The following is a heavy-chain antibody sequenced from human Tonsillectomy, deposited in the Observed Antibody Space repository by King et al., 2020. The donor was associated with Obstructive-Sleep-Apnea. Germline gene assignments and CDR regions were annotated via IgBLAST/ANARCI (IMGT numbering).Heavy chain of an antibody. CDR3: TTGRGYSTLRGVDMWGYFDS. CDR2: IKSKADGGTI. Sequence: DVQLVESGGGLERPGGSLRLSCAASGFTFSDAWMSWVRQAPGKGLEWVGRIKSKADGGTIDYAAPVKGRFTISRDDSKNTLYLQMIGVKIDDTAVYYCTTGRGYSTLRGVDMWGYFDSWGQGTLVTVSS. V-gene: IGHV3-15*01. J-gene: IGHJ4*02. CDR1: GFTFSDAW. D-gene: IGHD3-10*01.